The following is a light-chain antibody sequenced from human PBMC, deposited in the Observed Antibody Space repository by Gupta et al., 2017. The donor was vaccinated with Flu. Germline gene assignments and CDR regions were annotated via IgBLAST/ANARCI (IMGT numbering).Light chain of an antibody. J-gene: IGLJ3*02. CDR1: SSNIGNNP. Sequence: QSVLTQPPSASDTPGQRVPISCSGGSSNIGNNPVNWYQQHPGTAPKLLIYSNNQRPSGVPDRFSGSKSGTAASLAISGLQSEDEADYYCAAWDDSLNGVVFGGGTKLTVL. CDR3: AAWDDSLNGVV. CDR2: SNN. V-gene: IGLV1-44*01.